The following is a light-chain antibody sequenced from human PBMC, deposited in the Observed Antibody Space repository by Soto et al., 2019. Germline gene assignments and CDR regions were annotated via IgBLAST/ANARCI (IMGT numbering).Light chain of an antibody. CDR3: QQYNNWLS. V-gene: IGKV3-11*01. CDR2: GAS. Sequence: EIVLTQSPATLSLSPVERASLSCMASQSVSSYLTWYHQKPGQAPRLLIYGASSRATGIPYRFSGSGSGTDFTLTISRLETEDFAVYYCQQYNNWLSFGQGTKVDIK. J-gene: IGKJ1*01. CDR1: QSVSSY.